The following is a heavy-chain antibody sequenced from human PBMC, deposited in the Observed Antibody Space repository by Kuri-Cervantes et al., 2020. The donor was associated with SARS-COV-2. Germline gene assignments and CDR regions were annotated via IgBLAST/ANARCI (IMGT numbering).Heavy chain of an antibody. V-gene: IGHV1-69*13. CDR3: ARDPHPHLYFSGGSCCYGMDV. CDR1: GGTFSSYA. CDR2: LIPIFGTA. Sequence: SVKVSCKASGGTFSSYAISWVRQAPGQGLEWMGGLIPIFGTANYAQKFQGRVTITADVSTSTAYMELSSLRSEDTAVYYCARDPHPHLYFSGGSCCYGMDVWGQGTTVTVSS. D-gene: IGHD2-15*01. J-gene: IGHJ6*02.